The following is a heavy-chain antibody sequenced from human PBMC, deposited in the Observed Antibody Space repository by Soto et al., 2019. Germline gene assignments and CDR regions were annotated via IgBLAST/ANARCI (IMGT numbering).Heavy chain of an antibody. CDR3: ARGLRKYYYYGMDV. CDR2: INHSGST. Sequence: SETLSLTCAVYGGSFSGYYWSWIRQPPGKGLEWIGEINHSGSTNYNPSLKSRVTISVDTSKNQFSLKLSSVTAADTAVYYCARGLRKYYYYGMDVWGQGTTVTVSS. V-gene: IGHV4-34*01. CDR1: GGSFSGYY. J-gene: IGHJ6*02.